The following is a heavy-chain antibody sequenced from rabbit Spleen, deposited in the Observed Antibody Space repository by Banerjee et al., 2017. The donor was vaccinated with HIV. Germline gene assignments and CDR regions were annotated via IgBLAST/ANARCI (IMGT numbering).Heavy chain of an antibody. CDR2: IYNGDDTT. D-gene: IGHD1-1*01. CDR1: GFDFSSDA. J-gene: IGHJ2*01. CDR3: ARDLAAWNSGYEGAFDP. V-gene: IGHV1S47*01. Sequence: EESGGDLVKPGASLTLTCKASGFDFSSDAMCWVRQAPGKGPEWIACIYNGDDTTYYATWVHGRFTISKASSTTVTLQMTSLTAADTATYFCARDLAAWNSGYEGAFDPWGPGTLVTVS.